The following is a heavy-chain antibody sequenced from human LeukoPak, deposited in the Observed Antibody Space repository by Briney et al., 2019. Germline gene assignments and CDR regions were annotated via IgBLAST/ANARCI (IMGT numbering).Heavy chain of an antibody. CDR3: ARDDYYDSSGYYSPSAFDI. CDR1: GFTFSSYR. J-gene: IGHJ3*02. Sequence: GGSLRLSCAASGFTFSSYRMNWVRQAPGKGLEWVASISSGSGDIYYADSVKGRFTISRDNAKNSLYLQLNSLRAEDTAVYYCARDDYYDSSGYYSPSAFDIWGQGTMVTVSS. V-gene: IGHV3-21*01. D-gene: IGHD3-22*01. CDR2: ISSGSGDI.